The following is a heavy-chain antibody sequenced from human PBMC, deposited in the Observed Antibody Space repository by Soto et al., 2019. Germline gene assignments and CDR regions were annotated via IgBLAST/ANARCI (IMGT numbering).Heavy chain of an antibody. D-gene: IGHD3-3*01. CDR1: GFTFSSYG. CDR2: IWYDGSNK. Sequence: GGSLRLSCAASGFTFSSYGMHWVRQAPGKGLEWVAVIWYDGSNKYYADSVKGRFTISRDNSKNTLYLQMNSLRAEDTAVYYCVRVGAGYYFDYWGQGTLVTVSS. CDR3: VRVGAGYYFDY. V-gene: IGHV3-33*01. J-gene: IGHJ4*02.